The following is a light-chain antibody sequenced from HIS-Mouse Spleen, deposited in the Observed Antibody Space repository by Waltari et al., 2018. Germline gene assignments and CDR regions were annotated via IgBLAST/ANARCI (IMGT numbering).Light chain of an antibody. J-gene: IGLJ1*01. Sequence: SYELTHPPSVSVSPGQTARITCSGDALPKQYAYWYQQKSGQAPGLVIYEDSKRPSGIPERFSGSSSGTMDTLTISGAKVEDEADYYCYSTDSSGNHRIFGTGTKVTVL. CDR2: EDS. CDR1: ALPKQY. CDR3: YSTDSSGNHRI. V-gene: IGLV3-10*01.